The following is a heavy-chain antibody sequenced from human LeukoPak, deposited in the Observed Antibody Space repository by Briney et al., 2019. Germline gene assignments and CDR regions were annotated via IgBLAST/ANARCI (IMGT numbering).Heavy chain of an antibody. J-gene: IGHJ4*02. CDR1: GGSISSSSYY. Sequence: SETLSLTCTVSGGSISSSSYYWGWIRQPPGKGLEWIGSIYYSGSTYYNPSLKSRVTISVDTSKNQFSLKLSSVTAADTAVYYCARGPVAGPLDYWGQGTLVTVSS. CDR3: ARGPVAGPLDY. V-gene: IGHV4-39*07. CDR2: IYYSGST. D-gene: IGHD6-19*01.